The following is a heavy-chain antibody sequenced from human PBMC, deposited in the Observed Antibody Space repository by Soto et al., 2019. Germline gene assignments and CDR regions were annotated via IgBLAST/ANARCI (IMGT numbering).Heavy chain of an antibody. CDR2: IYYTGTT. D-gene: IGHD5-12*01. CDR1: GVSISSSY. V-gene: IGHV4-59*01. CDR3: ARGGNRYSNTASGVGGFDF. Sequence: SETLSLTCTVSGVSISSSYWSWIRQSPGTGLEWIGFIYYTGTTNYNPSLKRRVTISLDTAKNQFSLNVNSLTTADTAVYFCARGGNRYSNTASGVGGFDFWGQGTLVTVSS. J-gene: IGHJ4*02.